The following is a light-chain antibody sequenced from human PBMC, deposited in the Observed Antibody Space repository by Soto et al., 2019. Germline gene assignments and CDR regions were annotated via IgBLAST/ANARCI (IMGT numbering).Light chain of an antibody. CDR2: EVN. Sequence: QSVLTQPPSASGSPGQSVTISCTGTSSDIGSFDYVSWFQQHPGKAPKLMIYEVNKRPSGVPDRFSGSKSGNTASLTVSGLQIGDEADYYCSSYAGSNTMVFGGGTQLTVL. CDR3: SSYAGSNTMV. V-gene: IGLV2-8*01. CDR1: SSDIGSFDY. J-gene: IGLJ2*01.